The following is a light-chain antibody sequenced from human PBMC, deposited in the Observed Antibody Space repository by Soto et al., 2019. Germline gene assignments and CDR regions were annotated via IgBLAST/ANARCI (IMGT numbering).Light chain of an antibody. J-gene: IGLJ3*02. V-gene: IGLV1-44*01. CDR3: AAWCCRLNGWV. Sequence: QSVLTQPPSASGTPGQRVTISCSGGGSDIGSNTVSWYQQFPRTAPKLLIYDNNQRPSGVPDRFSASKSGTSASLAISGLQSEYEADYYCAAWCCRLNGWVFGGGTKLTVL. CDR1: GSDIGSNT. CDR2: DNN.